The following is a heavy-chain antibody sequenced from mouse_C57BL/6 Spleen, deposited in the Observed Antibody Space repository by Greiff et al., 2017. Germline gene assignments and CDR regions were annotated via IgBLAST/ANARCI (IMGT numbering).Heavy chain of an antibody. D-gene: IGHD1-1*01. CDR2: IYPGSGST. CDR3: ARRGLLDYGSSSPWFAY. V-gene: IGHV1-55*01. Sequence: QVQLQQPGAELVKPGASVKMSCKASGYTFTSYWITWVKQRPGQGLEWIGDIYPGSGSTTYNEKFKSKATLTVDTSSSTAYMQLSSLTSEDSAVYYCARRGLLDYGSSSPWFAYWGQGTLVTVSA. CDR1: GYTFTSYW. J-gene: IGHJ3*01.